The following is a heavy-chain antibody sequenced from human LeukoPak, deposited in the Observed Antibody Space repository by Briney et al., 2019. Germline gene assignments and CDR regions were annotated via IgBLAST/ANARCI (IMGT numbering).Heavy chain of an antibody. V-gene: IGHV1-2*02. Sequence: SVKVYCKTSGGSFTSYNLHWVRQAPGQRLEWIGWSNAGNGNTKYSQKFQGRVTITRNTSISTAYMELSRLRSDDTAVYYCARDRTKYCRSTSCPLDYWGQGTLVTVSS. CDR1: GGSFTSYN. D-gene: IGHD2-2*01. CDR3: ARDRTKYCRSTSCPLDY. CDR2: SNAGNGNT. J-gene: IGHJ4*02.